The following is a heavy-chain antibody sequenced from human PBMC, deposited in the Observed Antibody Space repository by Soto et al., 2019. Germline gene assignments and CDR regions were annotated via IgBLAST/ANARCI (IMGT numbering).Heavy chain of an antibody. CDR3: ARETYYGSGSYYNYYYGMDV. V-gene: IGHV1-2*04. CDR2: INPNSGGT. Sequence: ASVKVSCKASGYTFTGYYMHWVRQAPGQGLEWMGWINPNSGGTNYAEKFQGWVTMTRDTYISTAYMELSRLRSDDTAVYYCARETYYGSGSYYNYYYGMDVWGQGTTVTVSS. J-gene: IGHJ6*02. D-gene: IGHD3-10*01. CDR1: GYTFTGYY.